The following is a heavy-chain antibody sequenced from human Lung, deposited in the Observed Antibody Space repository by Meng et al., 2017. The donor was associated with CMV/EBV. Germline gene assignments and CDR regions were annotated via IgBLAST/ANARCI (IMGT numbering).Heavy chain of an antibody. Sequence: XAASGFTFSSYWMSWVRQAPGKGLEWVANIKQDGSEKYYVDSVRGRLTISRDNAKNSLYLQMNSLRAEDTAVYYCARISDMTGTTYYFDYWGRGTLVXVSS. J-gene: IGHJ4*02. D-gene: IGHD1-20*01. V-gene: IGHV3-7*01. CDR3: ARISDMTGTTYYFDY. CDR1: GFTFSSYW. CDR2: IKQDGSEK.